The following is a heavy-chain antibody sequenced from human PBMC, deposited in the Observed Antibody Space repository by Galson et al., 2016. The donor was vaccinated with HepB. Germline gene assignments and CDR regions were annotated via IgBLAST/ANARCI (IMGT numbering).Heavy chain of an antibody. Sequence: SLRLSCAASGFTFSDYYMSWIRQVPGKGLEWISYISTGSGHTNYADSVKGRFTISRDNAKNSLYLQMNSLRAEDTAVYYCARDCSSDCFTNIDYWGQGTLVSVSS. CDR1: GFTFSDYY. CDR3: ARDCSSDCFTNIDY. CDR2: ISTGSGHT. V-gene: IGHV3-11*06. J-gene: IGHJ4*02. D-gene: IGHD2-2*01.